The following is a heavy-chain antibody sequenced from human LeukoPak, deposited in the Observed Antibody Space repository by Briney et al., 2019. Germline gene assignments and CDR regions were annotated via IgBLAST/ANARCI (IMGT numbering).Heavy chain of an antibody. V-gene: IGHV3-23*01. J-gene: IGHJ4*02. Sequence: GGSLRLSCAASGFTFSSYAVSWVRQAPGKGLEWVSAISGSGGSTYYADSVKGRFTISRDNSKNTLYLQMNSLRAEDTAVYYCAKDRGGYQPHLSSPNFDYWGQGTLVTVSS. CDR3: AKDRGGYQPHLSSPNFDY. D-gene: IGHD2-2*01. CDR2: ISGSGGST. CDR1: GFTFSSYA.